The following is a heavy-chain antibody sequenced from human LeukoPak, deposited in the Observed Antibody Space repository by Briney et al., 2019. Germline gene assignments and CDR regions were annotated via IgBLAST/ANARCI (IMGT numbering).Heavy chain of an antibody. J-gene: IGHJ4*02. CDR3: ARHSRGDCFDY. V-gene: IGHV3-30*04. CDR1: GFTFSSYA. D-gene: IGHD2-15*01. Sequence: GGSLRLSCAASGFTFSSYAMHWVRQAPGKGLEWVAVISYDGSNKYYADSVKGRFTISRDNSKNTLYLQMNSLRAEGTAVYYCARHSRGDCFDYWGQGTLVTVSS. CDR2: ISYDGSNK.